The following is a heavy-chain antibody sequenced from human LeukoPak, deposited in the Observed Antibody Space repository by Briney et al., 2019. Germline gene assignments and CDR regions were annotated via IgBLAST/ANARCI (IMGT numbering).Heavy chain of an antibody. V-gene: IGHV1-69*13. J-gene: IGHJ4*02. CDR2: IIPIFGTA. Sequence: ASVKVSCKASGGTFSSYAISWVRQAPGQGLEWMGGIIPIFGTANYAQKFQGRVTITADESTSTAYMELSSLRSEDTAVYYCARDWHDYGGKNHRYYFDYWGQGTLVTVSS. D-gene: IGHD4-23*01. CDR3: ARDWHDYGGKNHRYYFDY. CDR1: GGTFSSYA.